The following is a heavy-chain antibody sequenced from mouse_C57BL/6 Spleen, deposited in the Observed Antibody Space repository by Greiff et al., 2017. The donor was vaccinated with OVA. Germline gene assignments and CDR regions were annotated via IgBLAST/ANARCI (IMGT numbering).Heavy chain of an antibody. V-gene: IGHV5-6*02. CDR2: ISSGGSYT. Sequence: DVKLVESGGDLVKPGGSLKLSCAASGFTFSSYGMSWVRQTPDKRLEWVATISSGGSYTYYPDSVKGRFTISIDNAKNTLYLQMSSLKSEDTAMYYCARPDYYGSSSYFDVWGTGTTVTVSS. J-gene: IGHJ1*03. CDR1: GFTFSSYG. D-gene: IGHD1-1*01. CDR3: ARPDYYGSSSYFDV.